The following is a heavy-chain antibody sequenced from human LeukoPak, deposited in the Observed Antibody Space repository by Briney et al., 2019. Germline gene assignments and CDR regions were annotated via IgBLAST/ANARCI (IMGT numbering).Heavy chain of an antibody. CDR2: IYYSGST. Sequence: SETLSLTCTVSGGSISSGDYYWSWIRQPPGKGLEWIGYIYYSGSTYYNPSLKSRVTIPVDTSKNQFSLKLSSVTAADTAVYYCARGGARITMIVVVWGQGTLVTVSS. D-gene: IGHD3-22*01. V-gene: IGHV4-30-4*01. J-gene: IGHJ4*02. CDR1: GGSISSGDYY. CDR3: ARGGARITMIVVV.